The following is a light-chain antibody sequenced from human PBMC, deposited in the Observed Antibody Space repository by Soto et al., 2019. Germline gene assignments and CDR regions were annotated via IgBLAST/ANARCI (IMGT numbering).Light chain of an antibody. CDR1: QSVSSY. CDR3: QQRRNWPRYT. J-gene: IGKJ2*01. CDR2: DAS. V-gene: IGKV3-11*01. Sequence: EIVLTQSPATLSLAPGERATLSCRASQSVSSYLAWYQQKPGQAPRLPIYDASNRATGIPARISGSGSGTDFTLTISSLEPEDVAVYYCQQRRNWPRYTFGQGTKLEIK.